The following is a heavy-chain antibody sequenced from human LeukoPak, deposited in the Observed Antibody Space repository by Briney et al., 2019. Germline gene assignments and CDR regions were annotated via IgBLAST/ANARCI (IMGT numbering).Heavy chain of an antibody. D-gene: IGHD6-19*01. V-gene: IGHV4-59*11. CDR1: GGSISSHY. CDR2: ISYSGST. J-gene: IGHJ5*02. Sequence: SETLSLTCLVSGGSISSHYWIWIRQPPGKGLEWIGYISYSGSTNYNPSLKSRVTMSVDTSKNHFSLKLTSVTAADTAVYYCARDKVAVDGPRFDPWGQGTLVIVSS. CDR3: ARDKVAVDGPRFDP.